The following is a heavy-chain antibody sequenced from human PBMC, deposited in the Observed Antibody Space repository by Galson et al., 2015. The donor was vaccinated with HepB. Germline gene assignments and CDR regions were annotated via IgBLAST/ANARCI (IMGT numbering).Heavy chain of an antibody. V-gene: IGHV3-30-3*01. J-gene: IGHJ4*02. CDR1: GFAFSSYA. CDR2: ISYDGSNK. D-gene: IGHD3-22*01. Sequence: SLRLSCAASGFAFSSYAMHWVRQAPGKGLEWVADISYDGSNKYYADSVKSRFTISRDNSKNTLYLQMNSLRAEDTAVYYCARDVYYYDSSGYYYYWGQGTLVTVSS. CDR3: ARDVYYYDSSGYYYY.